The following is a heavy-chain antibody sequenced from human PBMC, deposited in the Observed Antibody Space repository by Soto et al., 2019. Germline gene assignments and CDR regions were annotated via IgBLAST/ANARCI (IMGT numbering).Heavy chain of an antibody. CDR2: IYSGGST. CDR1: GFTVSSNY. Sequence: GGSLRLSCAASGFTVSSNYMSWVRQAPGKGLEWVSVIYSGGSTYYADSVKGRFTISRDNSKNTLYLQMNSLRAEDTAVYYCARAGPYYDFWSGYQYYWGQGTLVTVSS. D-gene: IGHD3-3*01. CDR3: ARAGPYYDFWSGYQYY. J-gene: IGHJ4*02. V-gene: IGHV3-66*01.